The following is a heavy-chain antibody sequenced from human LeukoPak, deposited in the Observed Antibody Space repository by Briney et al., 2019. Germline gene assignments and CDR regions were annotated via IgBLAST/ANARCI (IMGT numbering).Heavy chain of an antibody. CDR2: IIPILGIA. D-gene: IGHD6-13*01. Sequence: EASVKVSCKASGGTVSSYAISWVRQAPGQGLEWMGRIIPILGIANYAQKFQGRVTITADKSTSTAYMELSSLRSEDTAVYYCARASSPKYYYGMDVWGQGTTVTVSS. J-gene: IGHJ6*02. CDR1: GGTVSSYA. CDR3: ARASSPKYYYGMDV. V-gene: IGHV1-69*04.